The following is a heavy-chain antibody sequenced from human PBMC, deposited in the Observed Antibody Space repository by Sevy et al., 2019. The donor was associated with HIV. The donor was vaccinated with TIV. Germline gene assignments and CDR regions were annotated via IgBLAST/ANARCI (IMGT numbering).Heavy chain of an antibody. Sequence: GGSLRLSCAASGFTFSSYAMSWVRQAPGKGLEWVSGLSGNGGSTNYADSVKGRFAHSRENSKNTLYLPMSNLRAEDTAIYFCAKDRIWELGDAFDIWGQGTMVSVSS. V-gene: IGHV3-23*01. CDR3: AKDRIWELGDAFDI. J-gene: IGHJ3*02. D-gene: IGHD1-7*01. CDR1: GFTFSSYA. CDR2: LSGNGGST.